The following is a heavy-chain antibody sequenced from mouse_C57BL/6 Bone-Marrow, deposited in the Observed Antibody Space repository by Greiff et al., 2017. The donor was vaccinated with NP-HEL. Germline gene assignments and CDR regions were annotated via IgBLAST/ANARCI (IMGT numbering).Heavy chain of an antibody. J-gene: IGHJ1*03. CDR2: ISNLAYSI. CDR3: ARRTEYFDV. V-gene: IGHV5-15*01. D-gene: IGHD5-1*01. CDR1: GFTFSDYG. Sequence: EVQLVESGGGLVQPGGSLKLSCAASGFTFSDYGMAWVRQAPRKGPEWVAFISNLAYSIYYADTVTGRFTISRENAKNTLYLEMSSLTSEDTAMYYCARRTEYFDVWGTGTTVTVSS.